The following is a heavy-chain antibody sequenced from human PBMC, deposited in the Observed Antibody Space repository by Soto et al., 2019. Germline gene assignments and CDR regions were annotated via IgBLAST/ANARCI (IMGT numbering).Heavy chain of an antibody. CDR1: GFTFSSYA. CDR2: ISYDGSNK. J-gene: IGHJ4*02. V-gene: IGHV3-30-3*01. D-gene: IGHD1-26*01. Sequence: QVQLVESGGGVVQPGRSLRLSCAASGFTFSSYAMHWVRQAPGKGLEWVAVISYDGSNKYYADSVKGRFTISRDNSKNPLYLQMNSLRAEDTAVYYCARDTQEWELTYLDYWGQGTLVTVSS. CDR3: ARDTQEWELTYLDY.